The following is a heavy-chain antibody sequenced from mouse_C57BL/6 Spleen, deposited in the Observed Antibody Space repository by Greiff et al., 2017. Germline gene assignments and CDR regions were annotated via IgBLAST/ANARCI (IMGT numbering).Heavy chain of an antibody. CDR2: ISSGSSTI. CDR3: ARGLLYYAMDY. D-gene: IGHD3-1*01. CDR1: GFTFSDYG. V-gene: IGHV5-17*01. Sequence: EVKLMESGGGLVKPGGSLKLSCAASGFTFSDYGMHWVRQAPEKGLEWVAYISSGSSTIYYADTVKGRFTISRDNAKNTLFLQMTSLRSEDTAMYYCARGLLYYAMDYWGQGTSVTVSS. J-gene: IGHJ4*01.